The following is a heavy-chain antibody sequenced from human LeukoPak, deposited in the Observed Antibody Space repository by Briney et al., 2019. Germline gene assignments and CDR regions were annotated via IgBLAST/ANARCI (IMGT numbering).Heavy chain of an antibody. D-gene: IGHD1-26*01. J-gene: IGHJ6*03. CDR3: ARRDRVVGANSYYYYYMDV. Sequence: ASVKVSCKSSGGTFSSYAISWVREAPGQGLEWMGGIIPIFGTANYAQKFQGRVTITTDESTSTAYMELSSLRSEDTAVYYCARRDRVVGANSYYYYYMDVWGKGTTVTVSS. V-gene: IGHV1-69*05. CDR1: GGTFSSYA. CDR2: IIPIFGTA.